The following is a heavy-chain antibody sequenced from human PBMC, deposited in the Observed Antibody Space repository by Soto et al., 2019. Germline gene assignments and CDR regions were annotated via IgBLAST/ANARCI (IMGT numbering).Heavy chain of an antibody. J-gene: IGHJ4*02. Sequence: PSETLSLTCDVSGYSITSGYYWGWVRQPPGKGLEWIGSFYYGGSTFYNPSLKSRVTISVDASKNNFSLRLTSVTAADTAVYFCTRVVAGLDYWGQGILVTVSS. CDR1: GYSITSGYY. D-gene: IGHD6-19*01. V-gene: IGHV4-38-2*01. CDR3: TRVVAGLDY. CDR2: FYYGGST.